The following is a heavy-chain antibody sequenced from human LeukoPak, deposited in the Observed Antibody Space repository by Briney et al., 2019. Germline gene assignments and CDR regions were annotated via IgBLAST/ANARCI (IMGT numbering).Heavy chain of an antibody. Sequence: PSETLSLTCTVSGGSISSGGYYWSWIRQHPGKGLEWIGYIYYSGSTNYNPSLKSRVTISVDTSKNQFSLKLSSVTAADTAVYYCARDLASGSYDYWGQGTLVTVSS. CDR1: GGSISSGGYY. D-gene: IGHD1-26*01. V-gene: IGHV4-61*08. CDR2: IYYSGST. CDR3: ARDLASGSYDY. J-gene: IGHJ4*02.